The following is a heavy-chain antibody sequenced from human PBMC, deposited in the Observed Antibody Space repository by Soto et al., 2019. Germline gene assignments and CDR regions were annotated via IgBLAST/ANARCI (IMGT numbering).Heavy chain of an antibody. J-gene: IGHJ4*02. CDR3: AKDQTDVTLFDY. V-gene: IGHV3-23*01. CDR2: ISGRGVDT. Sequence: GGSLRLSCAASGFGFISLAIIWCGQAPGKGLEWVSSISGRGVDTLYADSVKGRFTISRDNSRNTLYLQVNSLRAEDTAVYYCAKDQTDVTLFDYWGQGTLVTVSS. D-gene: IGHD2-21*02. CDR1: GFGFISLA.